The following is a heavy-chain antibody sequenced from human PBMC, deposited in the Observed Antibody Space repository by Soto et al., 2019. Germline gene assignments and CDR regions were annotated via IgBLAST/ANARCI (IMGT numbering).Heavy chain of an antibody. CDR2: IYAAGST. CDR1: GFTVSRHY. CDR3: ARKAGPTQFYYDS. Sequence: GGSLRLSCAASGFTVSRHYISWVCQAPGKGLEWVSVIYAAGSTYYADSVKGRFTISRDNSKNIVYLQMDSLRAEDTAVYYCARKAGPTQFYYDSWGQGIRGTVSS. J-gene: IGHJ4*02. V-gene: IGHV3-53*01. D-gene: IGHD4-4*01.